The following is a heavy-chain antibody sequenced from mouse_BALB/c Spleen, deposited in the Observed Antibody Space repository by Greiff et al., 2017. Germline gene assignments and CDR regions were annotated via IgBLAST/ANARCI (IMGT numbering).Heavy chain of an antibody. CDR3: ARQEGLRKLDY. CDR1: GFTFSDYY. D-gene: IGHD2-2*01. V-gene: IGHV5-4*02. Sequence: EVMLVESGGGLVKPGGSLKLSCAASGFTFSDYYMYWVRQTPEKRLAWVATISDGGSYTYYPDSVKGRFTISRDNAKNTLYLQMSSLKSEDTAMYYCARQEGLRKLDYWGQGTSVTVSS. CDR2: ISDGGSYT. J-gene: IGHJ4*01.